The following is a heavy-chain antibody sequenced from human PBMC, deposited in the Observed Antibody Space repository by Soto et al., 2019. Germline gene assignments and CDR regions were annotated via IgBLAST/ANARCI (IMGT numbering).Heavy chain of an antibody. J-gene: IGHJ1*01. CDR2: IYYSGST. CDR3: ARSPPSDYYDSSGYREYFQH. V-gene: IGHV4-31*03. D-gene: IGHD3-22*01. CDR1: GGSISSGGYY. Sequence: SETLSLTCTVSGGSISSGGYYWSWIRQHPGKGLEWIGYIYYSGSTYYNPSLKSRVTISVDTSKNQFSLKLSSVTAADTAVYYCARSPPSDYYDSSGYREYFQHWGQGTLVTV.